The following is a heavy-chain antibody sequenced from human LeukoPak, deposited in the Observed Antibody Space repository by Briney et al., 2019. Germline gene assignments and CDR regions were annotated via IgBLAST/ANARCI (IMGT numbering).Heavy chain of an antibody. V-gene: IGHV4-38-2*01. J-gene: IGHJ4*02. CDR1: GYSISNGYY. Sequence: NPSETLSLTCAVSGYSISNGYYWGWIRQPPGKGLEWIGSIYHSGSTYYNPSLKSRVTISVDTSKNQFSLKLSSVTAADTAVYYCARTYGSGSTSPHYWGQGTLVTVSS. D-gene: IGHD3-10*01. CDR2: IYHSGST. CDR3: ARTYGSGSTSPHY.